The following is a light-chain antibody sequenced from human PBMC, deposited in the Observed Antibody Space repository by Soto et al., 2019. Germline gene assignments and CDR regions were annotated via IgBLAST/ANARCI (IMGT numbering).Light chain of an antibody. J-gene: IGLJ1*01. Sequence: QSVLTQPPSVSGAPGQRVTISCAGSTSNLGPGYDVHWYQQLPGAAPKLLIYGFFNRPSGIPDRFSGSRSGTSASLVITGLQAEDEADYYCQSFDSSLSGYVFGTGTKLTVL. CDR3: QSFDSSLSGYV. V-gene: IGLV1-40*01. CDR1: TSNLGPGYD. CDR2: GFF.